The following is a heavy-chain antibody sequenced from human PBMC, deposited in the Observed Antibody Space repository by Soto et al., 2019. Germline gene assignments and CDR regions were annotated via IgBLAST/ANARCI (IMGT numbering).Heavy chain of an antibody. CDR3: ARHTPAVSISGH. D-gene: IGHD2-15*01. Sequence: QLQLQESGPGLVKPSETLSLTCTVSGGSISSSSYYWGWIRQPPGKGLEWIGSIYYSGSTYYNPSLKSRGPITVDTSKNQVSLKASSVTAADTAVYYCARHTPAVSISGHRGQGTLVT. CDR1: GGSISSSSYY. J-gene: IGHJ4*01. CDR2: IYYSGST. V-gene: IGHV4-39*01.